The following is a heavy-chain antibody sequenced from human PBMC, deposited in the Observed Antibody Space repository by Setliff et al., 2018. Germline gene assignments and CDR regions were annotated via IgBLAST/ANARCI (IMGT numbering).Heavy chain of an antibody. CDR1: GGSFDTYC. D-gene: IGHD2-15*01. V-gene: IGHV4-59*01. CDR3: ARDRSAYSYGLDV. CDR2: VYHNGNT. J-gene: IGHJ6*02. Sequence: PSETLSLTCNVYGGSFDTYCWSWIRQPPGKGLEWIGYVYHNGNTNFNPSLKSRVTMSVDTSKNQFALHLKSVTAADTAVYYCARDRSAYSYGLDVWGQGTTVTVS.